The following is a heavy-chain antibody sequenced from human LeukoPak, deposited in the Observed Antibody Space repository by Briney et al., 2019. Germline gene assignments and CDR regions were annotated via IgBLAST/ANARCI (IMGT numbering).Heavy chain of an antibody. CDR2: IIPIFGTA. D-gene: IGHD5-18*01. J-gene: IGHJ5*02. Sequence: ASVKVSCKASGYTFTSYGISWVRQAPGQGLEWMGGIIPIFGTANYAQKFQGRVTITADESTSTAYMELSSLRSEDTAVYYCARSTSWIPHIPIYWFDPWGQGTLVTVSS. CDR3: ARSTSWIPHIPIYWFDP. V-gene: IGHV1-69*13. CDR1: GYTFTSYG.